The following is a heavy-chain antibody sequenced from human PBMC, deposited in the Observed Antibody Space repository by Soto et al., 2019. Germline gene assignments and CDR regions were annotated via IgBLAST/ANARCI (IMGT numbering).Heavy chain of an antibody. CDR1: GYTSADFG. CDR3: VRDEKYFRVNGNWFDS. CDR2: VSGNNGAS. V-gene: IGHV1-18*04. D-gene: IGHD2-2*01. J-gene: IGHJ5*01. Sequence: ASVKVSCKASGYTSADFGISWVRQAPGQGLEWMGWVSGNNGASNPAPKVQGRITMTLDTSTGVSYMALRSLRSDDTAIYYCVRDEKYFRVNGNWFDSWGQGTLVTVSS.